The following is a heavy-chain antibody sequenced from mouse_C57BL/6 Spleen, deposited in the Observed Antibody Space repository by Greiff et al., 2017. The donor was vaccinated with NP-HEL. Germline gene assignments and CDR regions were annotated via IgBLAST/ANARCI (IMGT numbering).Heavy chain of an antibody. Sequence: VQLQQSGPGLVQPSQSLSITCTVSGFSLTSYGVHWVRQSPGKGLEWLGVIWRGGSTDYNAAFMSRLSITKDNSKSQVFFKMNSLQADDTAIYYCAKNSYSNSSFYAMDYWGQGTSVTVSS. V-gene: IGHV2-5*01. D-gene: IGHD2-5*01. CDR1: GFSLTSYG. CDR2: IWRGGST. J-gene: IGHJ4*01. CDR3: AKNSYSNSSFYAMDY.